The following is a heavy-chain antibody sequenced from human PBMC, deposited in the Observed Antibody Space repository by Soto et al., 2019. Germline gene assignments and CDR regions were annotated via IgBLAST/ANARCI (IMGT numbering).Heavy chain of an antibody. CDR2: MGGDGGSP. CDR1: GFTFSEYA. Sequence: GGSLRLSCAASGFTFSEYAMSGVRQAPGKGLEWVSGMGGDGGSPNYADAGKGRFTVSRDNSKSTLYLQMDSLRAEDTALYYCAKDSINRNAISDPFDTRGQGNMVPVSS. J-gene: IGHJ3*02. D-gene: IGHD2-21*01. CDR3: AKDSINRNAISDPFDT. V-gene: IGHV3-23*01.